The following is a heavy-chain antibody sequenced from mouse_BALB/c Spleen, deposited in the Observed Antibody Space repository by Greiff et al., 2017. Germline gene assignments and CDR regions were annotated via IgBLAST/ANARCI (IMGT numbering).Heavy chain of an antibody. CDR1: GFTFSSYA. D-gene: IGHD2-2*01. J-gene: IGHJ4*01. CDR3: ARDWIVGYDGMEAMDY. CDR2: ISSGGST. V-gene: IGHV5-6-5*01. Sequence: EVNVVESGGGLVKPGGSLKLSCAASGFTFSSYAMSWVRQTPEKRLEWVASISSGGSTYYPDSVKGRFTISRDNARNILYLQMSSLRSEDTAMYYCARDWIVGYDGMEAMDYWGQGTSVTVSS.